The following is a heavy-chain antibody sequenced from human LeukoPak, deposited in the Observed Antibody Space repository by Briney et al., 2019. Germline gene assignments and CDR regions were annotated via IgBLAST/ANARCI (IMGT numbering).Heavy chain of an antibody. CDR2: FHYGGSP. V-gene: IGHV4-39*01. CDR3: ARLRALLWFGEHHYYFDY. D-gene: IGHD3-10*01. J-gene: IGHJ4*02. Sequence: SETLSLTCTVSGGSISSSSYYWGWIRQPPGKGLEWIGSFHYGGSPYYNPSLKSRVTISVDTSKNQFSLKLSSVTAADTAVYYCARLRALLWFGEHHYYFDYWGQGTLVTVSS. CDR1: GGSISSSSYY.